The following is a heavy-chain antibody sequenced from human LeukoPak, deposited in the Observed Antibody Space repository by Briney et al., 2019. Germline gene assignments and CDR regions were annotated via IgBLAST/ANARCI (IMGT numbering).Heavy chain of an antibody. Sequence: GGSLRLSCAASGFTFSSYWMSWVRQAPGKGLEWVANIKQDGSEKYYVDSVKGRFTISRDNAKNSLYLQMNSLRAEDTAVYYCARDPRGFVVVPAATDRDDYWGQGTLVTVSS. CDR2: IKQDGSEK. D-gene: IGHD2-2*01. V-gene: IGHV3-7*01. J-gene: IGHJ4*02. CDR3: ARDPRGFVVVPAATDRDDY. CDR1: GFTFSSYW.